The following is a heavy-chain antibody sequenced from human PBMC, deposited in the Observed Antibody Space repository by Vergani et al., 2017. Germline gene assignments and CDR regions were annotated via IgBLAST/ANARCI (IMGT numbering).Heavy chain of an antibody. J-gene: IGHJ4*02. D-gene: IGHD2/OR15-2a*01. CDR3: ARGHSVRFLYYFDY. CDR1: GGSFSGYY. Sequence: QVQLQQWGAGLLKPSETLSLTCAVYGGSFSGYYWSWIRQPPGKGLEWIGYIYYMGRTNYKPSLKSRVTISVDTFKNQFSLKLSSVTAADTAVYYCARGHSVRFLYYFDYWGQGTLVTVSS. CDR2: IYYMGRT. V-gene: IGHV4-34*11.